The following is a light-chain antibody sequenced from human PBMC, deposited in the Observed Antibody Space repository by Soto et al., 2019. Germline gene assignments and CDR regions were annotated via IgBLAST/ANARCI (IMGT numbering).Light chain of an antibody. J-gene: IGKJ1*01. CDR3: QQLYSYPTST. V-gene: IGKV1-9*01. CDR2: AAS. CDR1: QGIGSY. Sequence: DIQLTQSPSFLSASVGDRITITCRASQGIGSYVAWYQQKPGKAPNLLISAASTLQSGVPSRFSGSGSGTEFTLTISSLQPEDFATYYCQQLYSYPTSTFGQGTKVEI.